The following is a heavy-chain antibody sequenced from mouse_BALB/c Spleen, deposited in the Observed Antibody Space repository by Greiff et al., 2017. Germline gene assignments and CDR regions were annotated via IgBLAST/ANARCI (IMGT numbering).Heavy chain of an antibody. Sequence: VKLMESGPGLVAPSQSLSITCTVSGFSLTGYGVNWVRQPPGKGLEWLGMIWGDGSTDYNSALKSRLSISKDNSKSQVFLKMNSLQTGDTARYYCARRGYYGYVDYWGQGTTLTVSA. CDR2: IWGDGST. J-gene: IGHJ2*01. CDR3: ARRGYYGYVDY. V-gene: IGHV2-6-7*01. D-gene: IGHD1-1*02. CDR1: GFSLTGYG.